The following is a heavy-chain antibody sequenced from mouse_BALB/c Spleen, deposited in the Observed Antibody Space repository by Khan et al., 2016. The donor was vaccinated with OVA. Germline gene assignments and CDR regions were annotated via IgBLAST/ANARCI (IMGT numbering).Heavy chain of an antibody. D-gene: IGHD1-1*01. J-gene: IGHJ4*01. V-gene: IGHV1S41*01. CDR1: GYTFTSYW. CDR3: ARENYYCSSCYARDY. Sequence: DLVKPGASVKLSCKASGYTFTSYWINWIKQRPGQGLEWIGRIAPGSGSTDYTEMFKGKATLTVDTYSSTVYIQLSSLSSEDSAVYFCARENYYCSSCYARDYWGQGTSVTVSS. CDR2: IAPGSGST.